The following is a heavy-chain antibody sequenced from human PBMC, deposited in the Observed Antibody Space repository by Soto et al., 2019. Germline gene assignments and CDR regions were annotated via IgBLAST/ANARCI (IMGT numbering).Heavy chain of an antibody. CDR3: ARDGTVVGDYEEGSNYYGMDV. J-gene: IGHJ6*02. CDR1: GGSISSGDYY. V-gene: IGHV4-30-4*01. Sequence: QVQLQESGPGLVKPSQTLSLTCTVSGGSISSGDYYWSWIRQPPGKGLEWIGYIYYSGSTYYNPSLKSRVTISVDTSKNQFSLKLSSVTAADTAVYYCARDGTVVGDYEEGSNYYGMDVWGQGTTVTVSS. D-gene: IGHD4-17*01. CDR2: IYYSGST.